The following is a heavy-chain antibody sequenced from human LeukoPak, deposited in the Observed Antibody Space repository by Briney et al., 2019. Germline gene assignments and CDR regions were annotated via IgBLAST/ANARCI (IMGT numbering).Heavy chain of an antibody. CDR1: GFTFSSYA. CDR2: ISYDGSNK. Sequence: GGSLRLSCAASGFTFSSYAMHWVRQAPGKGLEWVAVISYDGSNKYYADSVKGRFTISRDNSKNTLYLQMNSLRAEDTAVYYCARDLGRMWLVRPTYLDYWGQGTLVTVSS. V-gene: IGHV3-30*04. D-gene: IGHD6-19*01. J-gene: IGHJ4*02. CDR3: ARDLGRMWLVRPTYLDY.